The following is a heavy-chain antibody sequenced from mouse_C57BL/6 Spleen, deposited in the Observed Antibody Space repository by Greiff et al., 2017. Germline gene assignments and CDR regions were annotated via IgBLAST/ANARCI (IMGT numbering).Heavy chain of an antibody. J-gene: IGHJ1*03. V-gene: IGHV14-2*01. Sequence: VQLQQSGAELVKPGASVKLSCTASGFNIKDYYMHWVKQRPEQGLEWIGRIDPEDGETKYAPKFQGKATITADTSSNTAYLQLSSLTSEDTAVYYCARIELCDDYGSSYGYFDVWGTGTTVTVSS. D-gene: IGHD1-1*01. CDR3: ARIELCDDYGSSYGYFDV. CDR2: IDPEDGET. CDR1: GFNIKDYY.